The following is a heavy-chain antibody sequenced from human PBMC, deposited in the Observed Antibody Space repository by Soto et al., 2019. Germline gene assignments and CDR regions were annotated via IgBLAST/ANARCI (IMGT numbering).Heavy chain of an antibody. CDR3: AKNYGSGSLDAFDI. CDR1: GFTFSSYA. CDR2: ISYDGSNK. V-gene: IGHV3-30-3*01. J-gene: IGHJ3*02. D-gene: IGHD3-10*01. Sequence: PGGSLRLSCAASGFTFSSYAMHGVCQAPGKGLEWVAVISYDGSNKYYADSVKGRFTISRDNSQNTVYLQINSLRAEDTAVYYCAKNYGSGSLDAFDIWGQGTMATVSS.